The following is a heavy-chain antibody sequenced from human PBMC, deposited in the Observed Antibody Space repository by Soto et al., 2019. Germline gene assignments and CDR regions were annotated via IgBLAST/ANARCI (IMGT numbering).Heavy chain of an antibody. CDR2: IIPKFGTT. V-gene: IGHV1-69*13. Sequence: GAGVNVSRKHSGETFSRHGNSLGPQAPGRGLECMGGIIPKFGTTNYAQKFRGRVTITADESTSTAYMEVSSLRYEDMAVYYCARESGRGWYNWFDPWGQGTLVTVSS. CDR3: ARESGRGWYNWFDP. J-gene: IGHJ5*02. CDR1: GETFSRHG. D-gene: IGHD6-19*01.